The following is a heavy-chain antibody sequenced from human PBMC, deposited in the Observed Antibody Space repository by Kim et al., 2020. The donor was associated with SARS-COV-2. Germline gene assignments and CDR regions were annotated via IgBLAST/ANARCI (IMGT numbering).Heavy chain of an antibody. J-gene: IGHJ4*02. V-gene: IGHV5-51*01. D-gene: IGHD5-18*01. CDR2: T. Sequence: TRYSPSFQGQVTISADKSISTAYLQWSSLKASDTAMYYCARHGINTAMASWGQGTLVTVSS. CDR3: ARHGINTAMAS.